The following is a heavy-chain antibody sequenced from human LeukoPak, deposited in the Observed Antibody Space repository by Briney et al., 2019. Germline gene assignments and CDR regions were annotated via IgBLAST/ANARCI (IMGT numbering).Heavy chain of an antibody. CDR3: ARLQQQLVKMQVFDP. CDR1: GYTFTSYY. D-gene: IGHD6-13*01. J-gene: IGHJ5*02. V-gene: IGHV1-2*06. CDR2: INPNSGGT. Sequence: ASVKVSCKASGYTFTSYYMHWVRQAPGQGLEWMGRINPNSGGTNYAQKFQGRVTMTRDTSISTAYMELSRLRSDDTAVYYCARLQQQLVKMQVFDPWGQGTLVTVSS.